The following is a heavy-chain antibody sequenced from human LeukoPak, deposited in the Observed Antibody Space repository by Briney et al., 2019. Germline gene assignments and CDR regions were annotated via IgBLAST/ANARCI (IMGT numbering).Heavy chain of an antibody. Sequence: PGGSLRLSCAASGFTFSSHALHWVRQAPGKGLEWVAVISSDGSYKYYADSVKGRFTISRDNAKNSLHLQMNSLRAEDTALYYCARGLTLSNRCFDYWGQGTLVTVSS. D-gene: IGHD2/OR15-2a*01. CDR1: GFTFSSHA. V-gene: IGHV3-30*04. J-gene: IGHJ4*02. CDR2: ISSDGSYK. CDR3: ARGLTLSNRCFDY.